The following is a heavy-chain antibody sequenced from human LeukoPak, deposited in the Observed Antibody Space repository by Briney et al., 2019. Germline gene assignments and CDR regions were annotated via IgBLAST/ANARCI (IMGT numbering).Heavy chain of an antibody. CDR2: IYTSGST. V-gene: IGHV4-61*02. Sequence: SETLSFTCTVSGGSISSGSYYWSWIRQPAGKGLEWIGRIYTSGSTNYNPSLKSRVTISVDTSKNQFSLKLSSVTAADTAVYYCARGYYYYYMDVWGKGTTVTVSS. CDR3: ARGYYYYYMDV. CDR1: GGSISSGSYY. J-gene: IGHJ6*03.